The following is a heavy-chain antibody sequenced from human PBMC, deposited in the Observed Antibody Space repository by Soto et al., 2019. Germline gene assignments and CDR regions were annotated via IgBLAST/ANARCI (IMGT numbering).Heavy chain of an antibody. CDR3: AKDIIPPGLAFDY. Sequence: PSETLSLTCTVSVGSINSGGYYWNWIRQHPGKGLEWIGYIYYSGSTYYNPSLKSRVTISVDTSKNQFSLKLSSVTAADTAVYYCAKDIIPPGLAFDYWGLGALVTVSS. V-gene: IGHV4-31*03. CDR1: VGSINSGGYY. D-gene: IGHD1-20*01. CDR2: IYYSGST. J-gene: IGHJ4*02.